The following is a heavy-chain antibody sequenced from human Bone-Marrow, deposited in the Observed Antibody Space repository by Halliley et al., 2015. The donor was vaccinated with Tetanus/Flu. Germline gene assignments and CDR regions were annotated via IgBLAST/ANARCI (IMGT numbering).Heavy chain of an antibody. CDR1: GYNFASNW. CDR2: VDPSDYYT. Sequence: QLVQSGAEVKKPGESLRISCKGSGYNFASNWISWVRQMPGKGLEWIGRVDPSDYYTNYSPSLQGHVTISADKSTSTAYLQWSSLQASDTAIYFCARHPLITVAGWFHAFEIWGQGTMVTVSS. CDR3: ARHPLITVAGWFHAFEI. D-gene: IGHD6-19*01. J-gene: IGHJ3*02. V-gene: IGHV5-10-1*01.